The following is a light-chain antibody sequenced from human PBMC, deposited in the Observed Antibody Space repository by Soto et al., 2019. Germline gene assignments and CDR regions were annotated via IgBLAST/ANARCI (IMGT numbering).Light chain of an antibody. J-gene: IGKJ4*02. CDR3: QQYNNWAPLT. CDR2: GAS. Sequence: EIVMTQSPATLSLSPGERATLSCRASQSVSSNLAWYQQKPGQAPRLLIYGASTRATGIPARFSGSGSGTEFTLTISSLQSEDFAVYYCQQYNNWAPLTFGGGTKVGIK. V-gene: IGKV3-15*01. CDR1: QSVSSN.